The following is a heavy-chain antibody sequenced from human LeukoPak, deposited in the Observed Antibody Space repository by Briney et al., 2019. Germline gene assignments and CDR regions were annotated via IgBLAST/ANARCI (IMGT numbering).Heavy chain of an antibody. D-gene: IGHD2-15*01. CDR1: GFTFSSYS. CDR2: ISTSSSYI. J-gene: IGHJ5*02. CDR3: ARGADGVSSNSRGWFDP. Sequence: GGSLRLSCTASGFTFSSYSMNWVRQAPGKGLEWVSSISTSSSYIYYADSVKGRFTISRDNARNSLYLQMNTLRAEDTAVYSRARGADGVSSNSRGWFDPWGQGTLVTASS. V-gene: IGHV3-21*01.